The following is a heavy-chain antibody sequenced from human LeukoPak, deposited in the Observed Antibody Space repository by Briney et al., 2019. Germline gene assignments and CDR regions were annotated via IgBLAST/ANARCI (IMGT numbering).Heavy chain of an antibody. J-gene: IGHJ3*02. Sequence: GGSLRLSCAASGFIFNDYYIDWVRQAPGKGLEWVGRSRNKANSYTPEYAASVKGRFTVSRDDSRDSVFLQMNSLKTGDTAVYYCARSPYSGRAVFDIWGQGTMVTVSS. CDR3: ARSPYSGRAVFDI. V-gene: IGHV3-72*01. CDR2: SRNKANSYTP. CDR1: GFIFNDYY. D-gene: IGHD5-12*01.